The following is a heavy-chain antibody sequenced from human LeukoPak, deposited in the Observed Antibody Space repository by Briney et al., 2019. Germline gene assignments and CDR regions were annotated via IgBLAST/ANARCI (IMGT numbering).Heavy chain of an antibody. CDR3: ARGGYSSWDY. D-gene: IGHD2-15*01. V-gene: IGHV3-7*01. CDR1: GFLFSNYW. CDR2: IKPDGTEK. Sequence: GGSLRLSCAASGFLFSNYWMSWVRQAPGKGLEWVANIKPDGTEKYYVDSLKGRSTISRDNAKNSLYLQMSSLRVEDTAVYYCARGGYSSWDYWGQGALVTVSS. J-gene: IGHJ4*02.